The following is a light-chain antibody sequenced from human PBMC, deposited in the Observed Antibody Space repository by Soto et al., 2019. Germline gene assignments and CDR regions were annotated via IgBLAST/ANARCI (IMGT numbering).Light chain of an antibody. Sequence: QSVLTLPPSASGTPGQRVTISCSRSRSNIGSNNVYWYQQLPGTAPKLLIYSNDKRPSGVPDRFSGFKSGTSASLAITGLQSEDEADYYCAAWDDSLNGVYVFGPGTKVTVL. CDR1: RSNIGSNN. CDR3: AAWDDSLNGVYV. J-gene: IGLJ1*01. CDR2: SND. V-gene: IGLV1-44*01.